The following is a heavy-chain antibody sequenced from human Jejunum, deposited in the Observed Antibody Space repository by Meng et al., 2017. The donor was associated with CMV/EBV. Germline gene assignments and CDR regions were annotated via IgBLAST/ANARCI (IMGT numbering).Heavy chain of an antibody. D-gene: IGHD2-2*01. Sequence: SGDKFTSNWIAWVRQMPGKGLEWMGNIYPADSDIIYSPSFQGQVTISADKSILTAYVQWSSLKASDTAMYYCATWVTGSSSRFDNWGQGTLVTVSS. CDR1: GDKFTSNW. CDR3: ATWVTGSSSRFDN. J-gene: IGHJ4*02. CDR2: IYPADSDI. V-gene: IGHV5-51*01.